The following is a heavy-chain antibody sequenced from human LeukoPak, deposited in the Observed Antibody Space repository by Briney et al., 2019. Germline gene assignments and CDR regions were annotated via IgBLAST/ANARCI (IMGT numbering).Heavy chain of an antibody. D-gene: IGHD6-6*01. Sequence: GGSLRLSCAASGFTFSSYSMNWVRQAPGKGLEWVSYINDRSRAIYYTDSVKGRFTISRDNAKSSLYLQMNSLRAEDTAVYYCAREPRTGSSAIDYWGQGTLVTVSS. J-gene: IGHJ4*02. V-gene: IGHV3-48*01. CDR1: GFTFSSYS. CDR2: INDRSRAI. CDR3: AREPRTGSSAIDY.